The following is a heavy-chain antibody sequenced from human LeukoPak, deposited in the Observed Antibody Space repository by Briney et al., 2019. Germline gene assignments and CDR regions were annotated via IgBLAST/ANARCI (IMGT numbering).Heavy chain of an antibody. CDR2: ISGSGGST. V-gene: IGHV3-23*01. J-gene: IGHJ4*02. CDR3: AKEAGIISSTYFDY. D-gene: IGHD2-2*01. CDR1: GFTFSSYS. Sequence: SGGSLRLSCAASGFTFSSYSMNWVRQAPGKGLEWVSDISGSGGSTYYADSVKGRFTISRDRSKNTVFLQMSSLRVEDTAVYYCAKEAGIISSTYFDYWGQGILVTVSS.